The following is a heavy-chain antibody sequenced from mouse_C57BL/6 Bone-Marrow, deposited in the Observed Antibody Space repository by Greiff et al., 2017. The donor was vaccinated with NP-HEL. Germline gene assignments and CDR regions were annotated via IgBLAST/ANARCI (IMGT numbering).Heavy chain of an antibody. Sequence: VQLQQPGAELVMPGASVKLSCKASGYTFTSYWMHWVKQRPGQGLEWIGEIDPSDSYTNYNQKFKGKSTLTVDKSSSTAYMQLSSLTSEDSAVYYCARMKTGTGGFAYWGQGTLVTVSA. CDR3: ARMKTGTGGFAY. J-gene: IGHJ3*01. D-gene: IGHD4-1*01. CDR2: IDPSDSYT. CDR1: GYTFTSYW. V-gene: IGHV1-69*01.